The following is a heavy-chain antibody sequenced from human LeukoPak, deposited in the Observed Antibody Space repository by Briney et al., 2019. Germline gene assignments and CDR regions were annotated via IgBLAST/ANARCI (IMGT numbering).Heavy chain of an antibody. D-gene: IGHD2-15*01. Sequence: PSETLSLTCAVYGGSFSGYYWSWIRQPPGKGLEWIGEINYSGSTNYNPSLKSRVTISVDTSKNQFSLKLSSVTAADTAVYHCARGVCSGGSCYSEWNYWGQGTLVTVSS. CDR3: ARGVCSGGSCYSEWNY. CDR2: INYSGST. CDR1: GGSFSGYY. V-gene: IGHV4-34*01. J-gene: IGHJ4*02.